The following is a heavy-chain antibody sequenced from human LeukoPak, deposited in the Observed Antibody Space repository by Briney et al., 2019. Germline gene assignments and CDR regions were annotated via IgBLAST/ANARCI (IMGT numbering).Heavy chain of an antibody. D-gene: IGHD4-17*01. Sequence: SETLSLTCTVSGYSISSGYYWGWIRQPPGKGLEWIGSIYHSGGTYYNPSLKSRVTISVDTSKNQFSLKLSSVTAADTAVYYCARAGDYGDYGGYYFDYWGQGTLVTVSS. CDR1: GYSISSGYY. CDR3: ARAGDYGDYGGYYFDY. J-gene: IGHJ4*02. V-gene: IGHV4-38-2*02. CDR2: IYHSGGT.